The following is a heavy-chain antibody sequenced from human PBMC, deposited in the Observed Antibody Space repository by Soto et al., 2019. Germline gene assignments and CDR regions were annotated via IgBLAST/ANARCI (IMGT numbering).Heavy chain of an antibody. CDR1: GGSISSYY. V-gene: IGHV4-59*08. J-gene: IGHJ4*02. D-gene: IGHD5-12*01. Sequence: SETLSLTCTVSGGSISSYYWSWIRQPPGKGLEWIGYIYYSGSTNYNPSLKSRVTISVDTSKNQFSLKLSSVTAADTAVYYCARHRTNSGYDLDYWGQGTLVTVSS. CDR2: IYYSGST. CDR3: ARHRTNSGYDLDY.